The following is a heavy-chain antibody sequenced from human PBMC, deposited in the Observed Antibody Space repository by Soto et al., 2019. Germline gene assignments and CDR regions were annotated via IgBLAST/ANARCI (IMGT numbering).Heavy chain of an antibody. V-gene: IGHV4-34*01. CDR1: GGSFSGYY. CDR3: ARANYDFWSGHSPICYYGMDV. CDR2: INHSGST. J-gene: IGHJ6*01. Sequence: SETLSLTCAVYGGSFSGYYWSWIRQPPGKGLEWIGEINHSGSTNYNPSLKSRVTISVDTSKNQFSLKLSSVTAADTAVYYCARANYDFWSGHSPICYYGMDVWGQGTTVTVSS. D-gene: IGHD3-3*01.